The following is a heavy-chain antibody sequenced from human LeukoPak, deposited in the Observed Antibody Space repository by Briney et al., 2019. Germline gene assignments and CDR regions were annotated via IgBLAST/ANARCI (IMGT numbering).Heavy chain of an antibody. J-gene: IGHJ4*02. Sequence: GGSLRLSCAASGFTFSSYAMSWVRQAPGQGVERVSAISGSGSSTYYADSVKGRFTISRDNSKNTLYLQVNSLRAEDTAVYYCAKARHYDFWSGEGNFDYWGQGTLVTVSS. V-gene: IGHV3-23*01. D-gene: IGHD3-3*01. CDR3: AKARHYDFWSGEGNFDY. CDR1: GFTFSSYA. CDR2: ISGSGSST.